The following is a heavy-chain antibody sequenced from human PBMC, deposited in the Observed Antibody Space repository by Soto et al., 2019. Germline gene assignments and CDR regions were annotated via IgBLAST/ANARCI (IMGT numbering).Heavy chain of an antibody. D-gene: IGHD3-10*01. CDR1: GFSFSSYW. Sequence: GGSLRLSCAASGFSFSSYWMHWVRQAPGKGLVWVSHINSDGSSPTYADSVKGRFTISRDNAKNTLYLQMNSLRAEDSAVYYCAREEGYGSGRYFDYWGLGTLVTVYS. CDR3: AREEGYGSGRYFDY. CDR2: INSDGSSP. V-gene: IGHV3-74*01. J-gene: IGHJ4*02.